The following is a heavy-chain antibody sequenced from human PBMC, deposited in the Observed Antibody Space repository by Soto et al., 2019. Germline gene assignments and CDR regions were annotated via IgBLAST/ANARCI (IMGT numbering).Heavy chain of an antibody. V-gene: IGHV1-69*06. CDR2: IIPISGTT. D-gene: IGHD2-8*02. Sequence: SVKVSCKPSGGTFNNYAINWVRQAPGQGLEWMGAIIPISGTTKYAQKFQGRVTITADKSTSTVYMDLSSLRSEDTAVYYCARWGGLSCSGAVCFKKPFDYWGQGTLVTVSS. J-gene: IGHJ4*02. CDR3: ARWGGLSCSGAVCFKKPFDY. CDR1: GGTFNNYA.